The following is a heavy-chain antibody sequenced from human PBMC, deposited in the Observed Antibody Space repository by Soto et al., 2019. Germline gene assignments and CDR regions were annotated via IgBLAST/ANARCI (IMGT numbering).Heavy chain of an antibody. CDR1: GFTFSSYA. D-gene: IGHD3-22*01. Sequence: ESGGGVVQPGRSLRLSCAASGFTFSSYAMHWVRQAPGKGLEWVAVISYDGSNKYYADSVKGRFTISRDNSKNTLYLQMNSLRAEDTAVYYCARESVNYYDSSGYYGDYWGQGTLVTVSS. CDR2: ISYDGSNK. J-gene: IGHJ4*02. V-gene: IGHV3-30-3*01. CDR3: ARESVNYYDSSGYYGDY.